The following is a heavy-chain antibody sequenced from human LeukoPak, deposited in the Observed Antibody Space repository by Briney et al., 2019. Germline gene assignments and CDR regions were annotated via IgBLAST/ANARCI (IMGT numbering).Heavy chain of an antibody. V-gene: IGHV4-39*01. J-gene: IGHJ4*02. CDR2: FHYSGSN. CDR3: ARQATFGYAYAYYFDL. Sequence: SETLSLTCTVSSDSISSTYYYWGWIRQSPDKGLEWIGAFHYSGSNYYNPSLKSRITLSVDTSKNQFSLSLISVTAADTAVYFCARQATFGYAYAYYFDLWGQGTLVTVSS. D-gene: IGHD3-16*01. CDR1: SDSISSTYYY.